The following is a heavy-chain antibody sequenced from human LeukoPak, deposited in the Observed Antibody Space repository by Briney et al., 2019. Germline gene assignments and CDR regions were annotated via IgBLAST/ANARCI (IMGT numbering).Heavy chain of an antibody. Sequence: GESLKISCKGSGHSLTNYWIGWVRQMPGKGLEWMGMIYLGDSDTRYSPSFQGQVTISADKSISTAYLQWTSLKASDTAMYYCARAEGYDYFDYWGQGTLVTVSS. D-gene: IGHD5-12*01. CDR1: GHSLTNYW. V-gene: IGHV5-51*01. J-gene: IGHJ4*02. CDR3: ARAEGYDYFDY. CDR2: IYLGDSDT.